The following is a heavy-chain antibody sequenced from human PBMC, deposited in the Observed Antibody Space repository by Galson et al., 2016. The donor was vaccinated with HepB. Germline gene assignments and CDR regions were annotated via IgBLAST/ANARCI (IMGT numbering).Heavy chain of an antibody. CDR1: GFTFGDYA. CDR3: TRAGQTIRWYGSRFDY. Sequence: SLRLSCAASGFTFGDYAMNWFRQAPGKGLEWVGFIRRKADGGTTECAASVKGRFTISRDDSKSIAYLQMNSLKSEDTAVYYCTRAGQTIRWYGSRFDYWGQG. D-gene: IGHD6-13*01. CDR2: IRRKADGGTT. J-gene: IGHJ4*02. V-gene: IGHV3-49*03.